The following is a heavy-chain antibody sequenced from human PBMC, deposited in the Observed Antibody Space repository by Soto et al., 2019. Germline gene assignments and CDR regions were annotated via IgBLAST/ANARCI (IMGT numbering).Heavy chain of an antibody. CDR2: IRSKTDDGTT. CDR1: RFTFNNAR. V-gene: IGHV3-15*07. D-gene: IGHD3-10*02. CDR3: IYVTY. Sequence: GGSLRLSCAASRFTFNNARMNWVRQAPGRGLEWVSSIRSKTDDGTTDYAAPVKGRLTISRDYSKNTLYLQMNSLKTEDTAVYYCIYVTYWGQGSPVTVSS. J-gene: IGHJ4*02.